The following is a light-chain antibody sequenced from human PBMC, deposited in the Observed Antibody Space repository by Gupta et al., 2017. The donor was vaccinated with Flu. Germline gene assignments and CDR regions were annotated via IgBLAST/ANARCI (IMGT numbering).Light chain of an antibody. CDR2: DNY. J-gene: IGLJ2*01. Sequence: QSVLTPPASVSPAPSDKVTISCSGSSTDIGNNYVSWYRQVPGAAPKLLIYDNYKRPSGIPDRISGSKSDTSAILGINELQTEDEADYYCATWSSSLKSVVFGGGTKLTVL. CDR3: ATWSSSLKSVV. CDR1: STDIGNNY. V-gene: IGLV1-51*01.